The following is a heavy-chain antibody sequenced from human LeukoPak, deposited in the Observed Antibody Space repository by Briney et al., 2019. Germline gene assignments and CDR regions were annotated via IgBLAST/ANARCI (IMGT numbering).Heavy chain of an antibody. Sequence: ASVRVSCKTSGYTFTHHGITWVRQPRGQGLEWMGWISAYNGDTHYAQNFQGRVTLTTDTSTSTAYMEVRSLRSDDTAVYYCARDPTNTSGRYAYFDYWGQGTLVTVSS. CDR2: ISAYNGDT. J-gene: IGHJ4*02. CDR1: GYTFTHHG. D-gene: IGHD6-19*01. CDR3: ARDPTNTSGRYAYFDY. V-gene: IGHV1-18*01.